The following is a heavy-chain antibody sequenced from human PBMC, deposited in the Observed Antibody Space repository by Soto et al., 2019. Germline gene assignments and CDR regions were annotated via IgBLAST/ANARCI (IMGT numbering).Heavy chain of an antibody. J-gene: IGHJ4*02. CDR1: GFTFDDYA. CDR3: AKDLESDGYSGYD. D-gene: IGHD5-12*01. CDR2: ISWNSGSI. Sequence: GGSLRLSCAASGFTFDDYAMHWVRQAPGKGLEWVSGISWNSGSIGYADSVKGRFTISRDNAKNSLYLQMNSLRAEDTALYYCAKDLESDGYSGYDWGQGTLVTVSS. V-gene: IGHV3-9*01.